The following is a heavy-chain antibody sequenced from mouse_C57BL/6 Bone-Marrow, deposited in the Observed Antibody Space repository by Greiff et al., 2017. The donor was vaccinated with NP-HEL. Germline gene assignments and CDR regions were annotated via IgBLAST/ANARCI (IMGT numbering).Heavy chain of an antibody. CDR2: IYPRDGST. CDR1: GYTFTSYD. Sequence: QVHVKQSGPELVKPGASVKLSCKASGYTFTSYDINWVKQRPGQGLEWIGWIYPRDGSTKYNEKFKGKATLTVDTSTSTAYMELHSLTSEDSAVYFCARGGGYYYGYAMDDWGQGTSVTVSS. CDR3: ARGGGYYYGYAMDD. V-gene: IGHV1-85*01. D-gene: IGHD1-1*01. J-gene: IGHJ4*01.